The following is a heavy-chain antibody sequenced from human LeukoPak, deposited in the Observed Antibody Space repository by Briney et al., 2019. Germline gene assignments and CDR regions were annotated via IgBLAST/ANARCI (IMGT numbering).Heavy chain of an antibody. CDR2: IYPRDSDT. J-gene: IGHJ5*02. Sequence: GESLKISCEASGYTFTNYWIGWVRQMPGKDLEWMGFIYPRDSDTKYNPSLEGQINISVDKSVSTTFLQWSGLKASDTAMYYCATRKGHCSGPNCSHQEVLDLWGLGTLVTVSS. CDR1: GYTFTNYW. V-gene: IGHV5-51*01. CDR3: ATRKGHCSGPNCSHQEVLDL. D-gene: IGHD2-15*01.